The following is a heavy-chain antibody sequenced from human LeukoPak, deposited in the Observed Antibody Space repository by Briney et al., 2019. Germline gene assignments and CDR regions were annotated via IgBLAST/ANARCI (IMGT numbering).Heavy chain of an antibody. V-gene: IGHV1-2*02. J-gene: IGHJ4*02. CDR3: ARAGSSSRWVNDY. CDR1: GYTSTGYY. CDR2: INPNSGGT. D-gene: IGHD6-13*01. Sequence: ASVKVSCKASGYTSTGYYMHWVRQAPGQGLEWMGWINPNSGGTNYAQKFQGRVTMTRDTSISTAYMELSRLTSHDTAVYYCARAGSSSRWVNDYWGQGTLVTVSS.